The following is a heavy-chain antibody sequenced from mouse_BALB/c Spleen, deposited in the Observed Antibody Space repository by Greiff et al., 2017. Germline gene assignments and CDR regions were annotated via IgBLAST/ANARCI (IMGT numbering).Heavy chain of an antibody. J-gene: IGHJ3*01. Sequence: EVKLVESGGGLVQPGGSRKLSCAASGFTFSSFGMHWVRQAPEKGLEWVAYISSGSSTIYYADTVKGRFTISRDNPKNTLFLQMTSLRSEDTAMYYCARDYYGSRAFAYWGQGTLVTVSA. CDR2: ISSGSSTI. V-gene: IGHV5-17*02. CDR1: GFTFSSFG. CDR3: ARDYYGSRAFAY. D-gene: IGHD1-1*01.